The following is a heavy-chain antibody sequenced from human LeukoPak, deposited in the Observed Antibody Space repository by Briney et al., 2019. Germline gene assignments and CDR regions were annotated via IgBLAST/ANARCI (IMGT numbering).Heavy chain of an antibody. V-gene: IGHV5-51*01. D-gene: IGHD6-19*01. CDR3: ASSKGYSSGWYDFDY. CDR2: IYPTDSDT. Sequence: GESLKISCKGSGYSFTTYWIGWVRQMPGKGLEWMGIIYPTDSDTRYSPSFQGQVTISADKSISTAYLQWSSLKASDTAMYYCASSKGYSSGWYDFDYWGQGTLVTVSS. CDR1: GYSFTTYW. J-gene: IGHJ4*02.